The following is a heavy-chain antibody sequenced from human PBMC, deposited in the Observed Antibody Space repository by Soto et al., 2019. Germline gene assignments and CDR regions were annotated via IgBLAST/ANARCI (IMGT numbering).Heavy chain of an antibody. CDR2: IVVGSGNT. Sequence: EASVKVSCKASGFTFTSSAVQWVRQARGQRLEWIGWIVVGSGNTNYAQKFQERVTITRDMSTSTAYMELSSLRSEDTAVYYCAADLGAPYYDILTGLTFEIWGQGTMVTVS. J-gene: IGHJ3*02. CDR3: AADLGAPYYDILTGLTFEI. D-gene: IGHD3-9*01. V-gene: IGHV1-58*01. CDR1: GFTFTSSA.